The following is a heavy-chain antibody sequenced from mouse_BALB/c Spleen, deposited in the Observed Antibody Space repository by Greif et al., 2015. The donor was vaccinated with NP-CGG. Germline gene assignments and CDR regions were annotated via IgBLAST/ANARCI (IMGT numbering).Heavy chain of an antibody. J-gene: IGHJ4*01. Sequence: EVHLVESGGGLVKPGGSLKLSCAASGFTFSDYYMYWVRQTPGKRLEWVATISDGGSYTYYPDSVKGRFTISRDNAKNNLYLQMSSLKSEDTAMYYCARGDYYGYPYAMDYWGQGTSVTVSS. CDR3: ARGDYYGYPYAMDY. CDR1: GFTFSDYY. D-gene: IGHD2-2*01. CDR2: ISDGGSYT. V-gene: IGHV5-4*02.